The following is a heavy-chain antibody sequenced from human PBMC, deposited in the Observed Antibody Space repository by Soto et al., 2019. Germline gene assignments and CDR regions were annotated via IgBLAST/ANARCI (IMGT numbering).Heavy chain of an antibody. CDR1: VGSISSYY. D-gene: IGHD3-10*01. Sequence: ETRSLTCTVSVGSISSYYWSWIRQPPGKGLEWIGYIYYSGSTNYNPSLKSRVTISVDTSKNQFSLKLSSVTAADTAVYYCARGELFSYYYYGMDVWGQGTTVTVSS. V-gene: IGHV4-59*01. CDR3: ARGELFSYYYYGMDV. J-gene: IGHJ6*02. CDR2: IYYSGST.